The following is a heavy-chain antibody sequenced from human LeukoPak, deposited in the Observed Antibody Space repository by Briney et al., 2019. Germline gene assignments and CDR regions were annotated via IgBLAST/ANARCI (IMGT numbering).Heavy chain of an antibody. V-gene: IGHV3-21*04. CDR2: ISSDSTYI. CDR1: GLTVSSYN. Sequence: GGSLRLSCAASGLTVSSYNMNWVRQAPGKGLEWVSSISSDSTYIYYADSVKGRFTISRDNAKNSLFLQMNSLRAEDTAVYYCARVLRYCSGGNCYSGGLGYMDVWGKGTTVTVSS. J-gene: IGHJ6*03. CDR3: ARVLRYCSGGNCYSGGLGYMDV. D-gene: IGHD2-15*01.